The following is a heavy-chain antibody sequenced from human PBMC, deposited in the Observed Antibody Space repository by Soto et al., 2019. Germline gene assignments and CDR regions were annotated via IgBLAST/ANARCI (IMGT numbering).Heavy chain of an antibody. D-gene: IGHD6-19*01. CDR3: ARGAAGIAVAGPSYYVDY. V-gene: IGHV1-69*02. Sequence: QVQLVQSGAEVKKPGSSVKVSCKASGGTFSSYSISWVRQAPGQGLEWMGRIIPILGIANYAQKLQGRVTITADKSTSTAYMELSSLRSEDTAVYYCARGAAGIAVAGPSYYVDYWGQGTLVTVSS. CDR2: IIPILGIA. CDR1: GGTFSSYS. J-gene: IGHJ4*02.